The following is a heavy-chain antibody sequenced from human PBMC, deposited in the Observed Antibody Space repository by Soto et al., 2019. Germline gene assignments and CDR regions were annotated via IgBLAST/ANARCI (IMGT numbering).Heavy chain of an antibody. Sequence: QVQLVESGGGVVQPGRSLRLSCAVSGFIFKNYALNCVRQAPGKGLEWVASITRDGYNNYYADSVKGRFTISRDNSKNTLSLQMTALRVEDSSVYYCTKSSGGSSSVGMDYWGPGTLVTVSS. J-gene: IGHJ4*02. CDR3: TKSSGGSSSVGMDY. D-gene: IGHD6-6*01. CDR2: ITRDGYNN. V-gene: IGHV3-30*04. CDR1: GFIFKNYA.